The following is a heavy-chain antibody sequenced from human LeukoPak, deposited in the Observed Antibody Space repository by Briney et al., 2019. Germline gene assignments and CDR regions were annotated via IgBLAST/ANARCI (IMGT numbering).Heavy chain of an antibody. D-gene: IGHD3-22*01. Sequence: ASVKVSCKASGYTFTDYYTHWVRQAPGQGLEWMGRINPNSGATNYAQKLQGRVTMTRDTSTSTAYMELRSLRSDDTAVYYCARGGDSSGFNRFAYWGQGTLVTVSS. V-gene: IGHV1-2*06. CDR2: INPNSGAT. CDR1: GYTFTDYY. J-gene: IGHJ4*02. CDR3: ARGGDSSGFNRFAY.